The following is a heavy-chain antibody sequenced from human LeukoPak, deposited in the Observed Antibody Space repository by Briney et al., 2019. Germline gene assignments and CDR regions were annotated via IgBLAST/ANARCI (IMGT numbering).Heavy chain of an antibody. CDR1: EFTFSDYY. CDR2: LNSSGSTI. J-gene: IGHJ6*03. V-gene: IGHV3-11*01. CDR3: ARGKEGRARTYYMAV. D-gene: IGHD5-12*01. Sequence: GGSLRLYCTASEFTFSDYYMTGIRQAPGKGRDWFSYLNSSGSTISYAASVTGRFTISRANAKNALYLRMNSFRAEDTALYYGARGKEGRARTYYMAVWGKGTSLTGSS.